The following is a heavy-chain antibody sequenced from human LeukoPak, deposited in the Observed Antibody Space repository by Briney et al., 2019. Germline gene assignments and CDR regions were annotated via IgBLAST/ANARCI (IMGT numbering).Heavy chain of an antibody. CDR3: ASGSYGFDY. CDR2: ISYDGSNK. CDR1: GFTFISYA. D-gene: IGHD1-26*01. Sequence: GGSLRLSCAATGFTFISYAIRLVGQAPGKGLEWVAVISYDGSNKYYADSVKGRFTISRDNSKNTLYLQMNSLRAEDTAVYYCASGSYGFDYWGQGTLVTVSS. J-gene: IGHJ4*02. V-gene: IGHV3-30-3*01.